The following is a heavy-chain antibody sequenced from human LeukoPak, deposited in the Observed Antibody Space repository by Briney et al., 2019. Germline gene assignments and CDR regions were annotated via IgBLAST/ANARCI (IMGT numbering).Heavy chain of an antibody. CDR3: ANLPRPSGWDRAMADEGRYFDY. D-gene: IGHD5-18*01. CDR1: GFTFSSYA. Sequence: GGSLRLSCAASGFTFSSYAMSWVRQAPGKGLEWVSAISGSGGSTYYADSVKGRFTISRDNSKNTLYLQMNSLRAEDTAVYYCANLPRPSGWDRAMADEGRYFDYWGQGTLVTVSS. J-gene: IGHJ4*02. CDR2: ISGSGGST. V-gene: IGHV3-23*01.